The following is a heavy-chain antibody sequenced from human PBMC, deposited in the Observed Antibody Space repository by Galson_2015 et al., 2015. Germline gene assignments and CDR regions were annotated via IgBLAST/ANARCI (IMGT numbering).Heavy chain of an antibody. J-gene: IGHJ3*02. Sequence: SLRLSCAASGFTFSSYAMSWVRQAPGKGLEWVSAISGSGGSTYYADSVKGRFTISRDNSKNTLYLQMNSLRAEDTAVYYCAKDHCCGCGPRDAFDIWGQGTMVTVSS. CDR1: GFTFSSYA. CDR2: ISGSGGST. CDR3: AKDHCCGCGPRDAFDI. D-gene: IGHD6-19*01. V-gene: IGHV3-23*01.